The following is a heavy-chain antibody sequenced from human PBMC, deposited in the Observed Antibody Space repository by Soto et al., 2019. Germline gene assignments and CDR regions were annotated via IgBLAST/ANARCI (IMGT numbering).Heavy chain of an antibody. D-gene: IGHD4-4*01. Sequence: EVQLVESGGGLVQPGGSLRLSCAASGFTFSSYSMNWVRQAPGKGLEWVSYISSSSSTIYYADSVKGRFTISRDNAKNSLYLEMNGLRDEDTAVYYWAREGLQYNWFDPWGQGTLVTVSS. CDR3: AREGLQYNWFDP. CDR2: ISSSSSTI. J-gene: IGHJ5*02. CDR1: GFTFSSYS. V-gene: IGHV3-48*02.